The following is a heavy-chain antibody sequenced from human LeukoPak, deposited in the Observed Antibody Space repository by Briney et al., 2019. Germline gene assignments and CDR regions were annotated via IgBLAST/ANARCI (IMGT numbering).Heavy chain of an antibody. Sequence: SETLSLTCNVSGFSISTAYYWGWIRQPPGRGLEGIATIYHSGSTYYSPSLKSRVTISLDKSKNHFSLILRSVTAADTAVYYCARAEAATWFDPWGQGTLVTVSS. CDR1: GFSISTAYY. CDR3: ARAEAATWFDP. D-gene: IGHD2-15*01. V-gene: IGHV4-38-2*02. J-gene: IGHJ5*02. CDR2: IYHSGST.